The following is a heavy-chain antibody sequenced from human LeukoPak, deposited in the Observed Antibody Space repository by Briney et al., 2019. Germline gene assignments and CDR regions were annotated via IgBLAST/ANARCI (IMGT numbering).Heavy chain of an antibody. CDR1: GYTFTGYY. CDR2: INPNSGGA. D-gene: IGHD6-13*01. CDR3: ARDLGAAAGLR. Sequence: APVKVSCKASGYTFTGYYMHWVRQAPGQGLEWMGWINPNSGGANYAQKFQGRVTMTRDTSVSTAYMELSRLRSDDTAVYYCARDLGAAAGLRWGQGTLVTVSS. J-gene: IGHJ4*02. V-gene: IGHV1-2*02.